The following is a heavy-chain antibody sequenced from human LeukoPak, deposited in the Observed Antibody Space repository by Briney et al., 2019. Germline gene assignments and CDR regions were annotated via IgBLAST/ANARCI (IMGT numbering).Heavy chain of an antibody. V-gene: IGHV1-2*02. D-gene: IGHD3-3*01. CDR1: GYTFTGYY. CDR2: INPNSGGT. J-gene: IGHJ5*02. CDR3: ARDRGDFWSGYYLPPWFDP. Sequence: ASVKVSCKASGYTFTGYYMHWVRQAPGQGREWMGWINPNSGGTNYAQKFKGRVTMTRDTSISTAYMELSRLRSDDTAVYYCARDRGDFWSGYYLPPWFDPWGQGTLVTVSS.